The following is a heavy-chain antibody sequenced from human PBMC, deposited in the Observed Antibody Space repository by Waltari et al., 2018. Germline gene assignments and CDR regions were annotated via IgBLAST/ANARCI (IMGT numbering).Heavy chain of an antibody. CDR1: GYTFNSYA. V-gene: IGHV1-3*01. Sequence: QVQLVQSGAEVKKPGASVKVSCTATGYTFNSYAMHWVPQAPGQRLEWMGWINAGNGNPKYSQKSPGRVTITRDTSASTAYMELSSLRSEDTAVYYCARVEGAAGLDIWGQGTMVTVSS. CDR3: ARVEGAAGLDI. D-gene: IGHD3-16*01. J-gene: IGHJ3*02. CDR2: INAGNGNP.